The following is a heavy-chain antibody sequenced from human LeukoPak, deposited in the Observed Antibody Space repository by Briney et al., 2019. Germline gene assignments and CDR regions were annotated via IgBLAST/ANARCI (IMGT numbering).Heavy chain of an antibody. D-gene: IGHD3-16*01. V-gene: IGHV4-34*01. J-gene: IGHJ6*03. Sequence: PSETLSLTSALYVESFRGYNWSWIPQPPGKGLEWIGEMNDRGSTNYNPSLKSRVTISVDTSKNQFSLKLSSVTAADTAVYYCARLGAYYYYYMDVWGKGTTVTVSS. CDR2: MNDRGST. CDR3: ARLGAYYYYYMDV. CDR1: VESFRGYN.